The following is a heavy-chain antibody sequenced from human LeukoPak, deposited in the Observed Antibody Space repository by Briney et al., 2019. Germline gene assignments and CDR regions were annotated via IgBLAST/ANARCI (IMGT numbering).Heavy chain of an antibody. V-gene: IGHV3-21*01. CDR3: ARDYYGDYYFDS. CDR1: GFTFTSYS. Sequence: GSLRLSCAASGFTFTSYSMNWVRQAPGKGLEWVSSISRSSRYIYYADSVKGRFTISRDNAKNSLYLQMNSLRAEDTAVYYCARDYYGDYYFDSWGQGTLVTVSS. D-gene: IGHD4-17*01. J-gene: IGHJ4*02. CDR2: ISRSSRYI.